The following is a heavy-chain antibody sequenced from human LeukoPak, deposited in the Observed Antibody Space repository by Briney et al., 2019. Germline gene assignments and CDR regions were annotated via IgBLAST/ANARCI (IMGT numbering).Heavy chain of an antibody. CDR2: IYYRGNT. CDR1: GDSIRNYY. CDR3: ARDSPPQYASSSAGFDY. Sequence: SETLSLTCTVSGDSIRNYYWSWIRQPPGKGLEWIGYIYYRGNTDYNPSLKSRVIISIDTSKNQFSLKMSSVTAADTAVYFCARDSPPQYASSSAGFDYWGQGTLVTVSS. V-gene: IGHV4-59*01. J-gene: IGHJ4*02. D-gene: IGHD6-6*01.